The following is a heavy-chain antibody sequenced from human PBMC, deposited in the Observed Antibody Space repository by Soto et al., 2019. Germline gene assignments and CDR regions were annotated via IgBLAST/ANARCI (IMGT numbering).Heavy chain of an antibody. V-gene: IGHV1-2*04. D-gene: IGHD2-15*01. CDR3: ARGGEGYCSGGSCYSPNYYYYMDV. Sequence: ASVKVSCKASGYTITGYYMHWVRQAPGQGLEWMGWINPNSGGTNYAQKFQGWVTMTRDTSISTAYMELSRLRSDDTAVYYCARGGEGYCSGGSCYSPNYYYYMDVWGKGTTVTVSS. J-gene: IGHJ6*03. CDR1: GYTITGYY. CDR2: INPNSGGT.